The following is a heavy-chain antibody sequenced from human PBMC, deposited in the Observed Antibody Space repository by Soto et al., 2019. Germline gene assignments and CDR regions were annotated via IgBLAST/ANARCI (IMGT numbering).Heavy chain of an antibody. Sequence: EVQLLESGGGLVQPGGSLRLSCAASGFTFSSYAMSWVRQAPGKGLEWVSSISSSSSYIYYADSVKGRFTISRDNAKNSLYLQMNSLRAEDTAVYYCATFDWLPNDAFDIWGQGTMVTVSS. CDR3: ATFDWLPNDAFDI. V-gene: IGHV3-21*01. CDR2: ISSSSSYI. J-gene: IGHJ3*02. D-gene: IGHD3-9*01. CDR1: GFTFSSYA.